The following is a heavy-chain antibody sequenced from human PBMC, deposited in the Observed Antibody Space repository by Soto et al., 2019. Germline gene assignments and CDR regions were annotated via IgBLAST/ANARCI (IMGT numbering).Heavy chain of an antibody. CDR1: GGSISSGGYS. J-gene: IGHJ4*02. Sequence: SETLSLTCAVSGGSISSGGYSWGWIRQPPGKGLEWIGHMYHSGSTNYNPSLKSRVTISVDRSKNQFSLKLNSMTAADTAVYYCARHNYGSGSTYFDYWGQGTLVTVSS. D-gene: IGHD3-10*01. CDR2: MYHSGST. V-gene: IGHV4-30-2*01. CDR3: ARHNYGSGSTYFDY.